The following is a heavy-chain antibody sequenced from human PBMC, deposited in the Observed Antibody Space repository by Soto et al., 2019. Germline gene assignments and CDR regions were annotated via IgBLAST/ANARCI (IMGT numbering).Heavy chain of an antibody. J-gene: IGHJ4*02. CDR3: VRDAWQQSPGDV. CDR1: GYTLTELS. V-gene: IGHV1-24*01. Sequence: ASVKVCCKVSGYTLTELSMHWVRQAPGKGLEWMGGFDPEGGESIYAQKFQDRVTITIETSTNTAYMEPRNLTSDDTALYYCVRDAWQQSPGDVWGQGTLVTVSS. D-gene: IGHD2-21*01. CDR2: FDPEGGES.